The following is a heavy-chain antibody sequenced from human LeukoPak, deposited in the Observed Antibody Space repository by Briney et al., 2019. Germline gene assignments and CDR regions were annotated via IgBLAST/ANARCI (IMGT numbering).Heavy chain of an antibody. CDR2: MDTSGHT. D-gene: IGHD2-15*01. J-gene: IGHJ5*02. Sequence: PSETLSLTCTVSGGSISSYYWSWIRQPAGKGLEWIGHMDTSGHTNYNSPLMSRVTMSVDTSKNQFSLRLTSVTAADTAVYYCARHWSHSVAQFGRSYWFDPWGQGTLVTVSS. V-gene: IGHV4-4*07. CDR3: ARHWSHSVAQFGRSYWFDP. CDR1: GGSISSYY.